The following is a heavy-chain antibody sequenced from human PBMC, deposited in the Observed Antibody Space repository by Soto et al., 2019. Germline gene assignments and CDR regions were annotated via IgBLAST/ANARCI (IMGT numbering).Heavy chain of an antibody. Sequence: PSETLSLTCTVSGGSISSYYWSWIRQPPGKGLEWIGYIYYSGSTNYNPSLKSRVTISVDTSKNQFSLKLSSVTAADTAVYYCARTADYYDFWSGIQAGSSWFDPWGQGTLVTAPQ. CDR2: IYYSGST. D-gene: IGHD3-3*01. CDR1: GGSISSYY. CDR3: ARTADYYDFWSGIQAGSSWFDP. J-gene: IGHJ5*02. V-gene: IGHV4-59*01.